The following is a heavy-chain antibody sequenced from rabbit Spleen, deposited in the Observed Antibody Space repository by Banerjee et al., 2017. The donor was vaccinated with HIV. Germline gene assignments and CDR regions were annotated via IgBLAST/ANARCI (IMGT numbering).Heavy chain of an antibody. D-gene: IGHD6-1*01. V-gene: IGHV1S45*01. Sequence: QEQLVESGGGLVQPGGSLKLSCKASGFSFSSNWICWVRQAPGKGLEWIACIYSGSSGSTYYASWAKGRFTISKTSSTMVTLQMTSLTAADTATYFCARGGAIAGDGYDLWGQGTLVTVS. J-gene: IGHJ4*01. CDR3: ARGGAIAGDGYDL. CDR2: IYSGSSGST. CDR1: GFSFSSNW.